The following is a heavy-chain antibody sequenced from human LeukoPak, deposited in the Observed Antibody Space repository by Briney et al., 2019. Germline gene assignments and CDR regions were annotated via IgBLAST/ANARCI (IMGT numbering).Heavy chain of an antibody. D-gene: IGHD2-8*01. CDR3: ARQTVVLARFDY. CDR1: GGSISSYY. CDR2: IYYSGST. Sequence: SETLSLTRTVSGGSISSYYWSWIRQPPGKGLEWIGYIYYSGSTNYNPSLKSRVTISVDTSKNQFSLKLSSVTAADTAVYYCARQTVVLARFDYWGQGTLVTVSS. J-gene: IGHJ4*02. V-gene: IGHV4-59*01.